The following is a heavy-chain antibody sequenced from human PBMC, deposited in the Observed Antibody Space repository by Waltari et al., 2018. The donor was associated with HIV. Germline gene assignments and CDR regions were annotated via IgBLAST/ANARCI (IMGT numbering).Heavy chain of an antibody. V-gene: IGHV1-2*02. D-gene: IGHD3-16*01. CDR3: ARGGGPNSTGH. J-gene: IGHJ4*02. Sequence: QVQLMQSGAEVKKPGASVKVYCEASGYRFTSYYIYWVRRAPGQGLEWMGWINPKSGGTNYARRFEGEVSLTRDTSINTVFLEFNRLTLDDTAFYYCARGGGPNSTGHWGQGTLITVSS. CDR1: GYRFTSYY. CDR2: INPKSGGT.